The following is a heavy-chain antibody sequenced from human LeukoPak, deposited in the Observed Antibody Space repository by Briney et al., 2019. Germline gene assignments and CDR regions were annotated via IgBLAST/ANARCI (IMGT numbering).Heavy chain of an antibody. D-gene: IGHD3-22*01. V-gene: IGHV4-34*01. CDR3: ARDSIAMIDY. CDR1: GGSFSCYY. CDR2: INHSGST. Sequence: SETLSLTCAVYGGSFSCYYWSWIRQPPGKWLEWIGEINHSGSTNYNPSLKSRVTISVDTSKNQFSLKLSSVTAADTAVYYCARDSIAMIDYWGQGTLVTVSS. J-gene: IGHJ4*02.